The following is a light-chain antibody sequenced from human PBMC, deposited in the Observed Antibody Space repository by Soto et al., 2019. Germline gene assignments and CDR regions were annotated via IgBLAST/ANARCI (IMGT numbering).Light chain of an antibody. V-gene: IGKV1-5*03. CDR3: QQYVLFPYT. CDR1: QSLSYW. J-gene: IGKJ2*01. CDR2: KAS. Sequence: DIQMTQSPSTLSASVGDTVTITCRASQSLSYWLDWYQQKPGQAPKLLIHKASTLESGVPSRFRGSGSGTEFTLTISSLQQYNFATFYCQQYVLFPYTFVQMTKREMK.